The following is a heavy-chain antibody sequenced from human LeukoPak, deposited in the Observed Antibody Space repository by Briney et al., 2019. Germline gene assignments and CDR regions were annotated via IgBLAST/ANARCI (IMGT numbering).Heavy chain of an antibody. CDR2: IYNSGST. CDR3: ATVGAVAGKYYFDY. D-gene: IGHD6-19*01. J-gene: IGHJ4*02. CDR1: GGSISSGTYY. V-gene: IGHV4-61*02. Sequence: SETLSLTCTVSGGSISSGTYYWSWIRQPAEKGLAWIWRIYNSGSTNYNPSLKSRVTISADTSKNQFSLKLSSVTAADTAVYYCATVGAVAGKYYFDYWGQGTLVTVSS.